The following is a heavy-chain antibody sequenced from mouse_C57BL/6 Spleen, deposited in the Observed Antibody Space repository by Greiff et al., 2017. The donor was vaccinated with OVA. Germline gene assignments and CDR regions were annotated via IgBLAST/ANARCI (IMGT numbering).Heavy chain of an antibody. J-gene: IGHJ2*01. V-gene: IGHV1-55*01. CDR2: IYPGSGST. CDR3: AREEGTWHYFDD. D-gene: IGHD3-3*01. CDR1: GYTFTSYW. Sequence: QVQLQQPGAELVKPGASVKMSCKASGYTFTSYWITWVKQRPGQGLEWIGDIYPGSGSTNYNEKFKSKATLTVDTSSSTAYMQLSSLTSEDSAVYYCAREEGTWHYFDDWGQGTTLTVAS.